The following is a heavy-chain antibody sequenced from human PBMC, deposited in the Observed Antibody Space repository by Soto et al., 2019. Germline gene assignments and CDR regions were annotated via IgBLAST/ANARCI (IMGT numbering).Heavy chain of an antibody. CDR2: MYYSGST. CDR1: GVSISSYY. CDR3: AREGSSTSCQFDY. Sequence: SETLSLTCTVSGVSISSYYWSWIRQPPGKGLEWIGYMYYSGSTNYNPSFKSRVTMSVDTSKNQFSLKLSSVTAADTAVYYCAREGSSTSCQFDYWGQGSLVTVSS. J-gene: IGHJ4*02. D-gene: IGHD2-2*01. V-gene: IGHV4-59*12.